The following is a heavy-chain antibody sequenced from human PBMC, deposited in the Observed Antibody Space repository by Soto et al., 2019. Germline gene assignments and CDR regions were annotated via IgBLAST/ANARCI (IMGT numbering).Heavy chain of an antibody. D-gene: IGHD3-22*01. J-gene: IGHJ6*02. CDR2: IDPSDSYT. CDR1: GYSFTSYW. V-gene: IGHV5-10-1*01. CDR3: ARRREDSSGYYSDYYYGMDV. Sequence: PGESLKISCKGSGYSFTSYWISWVRQMPGKGLEWMGRIDPSDSYTNYGPSFQGHVTISADKSISTAYLQWSSLKASDTAMYYCARRREDSSGYYSDYYYGMDVWGQGTTVTVSS.